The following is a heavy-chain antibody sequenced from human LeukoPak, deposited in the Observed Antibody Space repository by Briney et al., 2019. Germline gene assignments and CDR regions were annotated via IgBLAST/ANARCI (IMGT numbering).Heavy chain of an antibody. CDR1: GFTFSTYA. Sequence: QPGGSLRLSCAASGFTFSTYAMSWVRQAPGKGLEWVSGISGSGGNTYYADSVRGRFTISRDNSQSTLYLQMTSLRAEDTAVYYCAILNADSGTHSANWGQGTLVTVSS. CDR2: ISGSGGNT. CDR3: AILNADSGTHSAN. J-gene: IGHJ4*02. V-gene: IGHV3-23*01. D-gene: IGHD2-2*01.